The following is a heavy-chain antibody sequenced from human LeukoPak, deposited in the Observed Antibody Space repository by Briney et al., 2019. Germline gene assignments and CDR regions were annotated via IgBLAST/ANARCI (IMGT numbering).Heavy chain of an antibody. CDR3: ARVTGGFDAFDI. CDR2: IYYSGST. J-gene: IGHJ3*02. Sequence: SETLSLTCTVSGGSISSYYWSWIRQPPGKGLEWIGYIYYSGSTNYNPSLKSRVTISVDTSKTQFSLKLSSVTAADTAVYYCARVTGGFDAFDIWGQGTMVTVSA. V-gene: IGHV4-59*08. D-gene: IGHD7-27*01. CDR1: GGSISSYY.